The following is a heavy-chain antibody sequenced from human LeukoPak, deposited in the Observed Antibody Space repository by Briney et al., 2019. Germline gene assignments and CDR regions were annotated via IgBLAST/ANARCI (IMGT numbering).Heavy chain of an antibody. D-gene: IGHD3-10*01. CDR1: GYTFTGYY. Sequence: ASVKVSCKASGYTFTGYYMHWVRQAPGQGREWMGWINPNSGGTNYAQTFQGRVTMTRDTSISTAYMELSRLRSDDTAVYYCASPYYYGSGKGYGMDVWGQGTTVTVSS. CDR3: ASPYYYGSGKGYGMDV. V-gene: IGHV1-2*02. CDR2: INPNSGGT. J-gene: IGHJ6*02.